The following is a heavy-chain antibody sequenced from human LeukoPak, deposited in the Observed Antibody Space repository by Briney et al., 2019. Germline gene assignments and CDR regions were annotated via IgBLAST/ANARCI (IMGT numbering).Heavy chain of an antibody. Sequence: PGGSLRLSCAASGFTFSTFWMHWVRQAPGKGLVWVSGINSDGSSTTYADSAKGRFTISRDNAKNTLYLQMNNLRAEDTAVYYCARGRYYGMDVWGQGTTVTVSS. CDR1: GFTFSTFW. CDR2: INSDGSST. V-gene: IGHV3-74*03. J-gene: IGHJ6*02. CDR3: ARGRYYGMDV.